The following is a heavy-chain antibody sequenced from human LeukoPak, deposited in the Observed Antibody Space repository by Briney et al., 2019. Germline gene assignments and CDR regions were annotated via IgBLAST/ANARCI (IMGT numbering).Heavy chain of an antibody. CDR3: ARDRSSSYHYYYGMDF. CDR2: IYTSGST. V-gene: IGHV4-61*02. J-gene: IGHJ6*02. D-gene: IGHD6-13*01. CDR1: GGSISSGSYY. Sequence: TLSLTCTVSGGSISSGSYYWSWIRQPAGKGLEWIGRIYTSGSTNYNPSLKSRVTISVDTSKNQFSLKLSSVTAADTAVYYCARDRSSSYHYYYGMDFWGQGTTVTVSS.